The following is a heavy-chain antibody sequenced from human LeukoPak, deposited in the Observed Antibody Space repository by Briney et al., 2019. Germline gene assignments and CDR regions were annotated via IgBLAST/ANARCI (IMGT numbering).Heavy chain of an antibody. D-gene: IGHD3-9*01. J-gene: IGHJ5*02. CDR2: ISGSGGST. V-gene: IGHV3-23*01. CDR3: AKDSSYYDILTGLYNWFDP. Sequence: QAGGSLRLSCAASGFTFSSYAMSWVRQAPGKGLEWVSAISGSGGSTYYADSVKGRFTISRDNSKNTLYLQMNSLRAEDTAVYYCAKDSSYYDILTGLYNWFDPWGQGTLVTVSS. CDR1: GFTFSSYA.